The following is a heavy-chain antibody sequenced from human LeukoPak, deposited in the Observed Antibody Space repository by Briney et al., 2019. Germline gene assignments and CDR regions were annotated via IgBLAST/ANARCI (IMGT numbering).Heavy chain of an antibody. Sequence: SETLSLTCAVYGGSFSGYYWSWIRQPPGRGLEWIGEINHTGSTNYNPSLKSRVTISVDASKNQFSLKLSSVTAADTAVYYCARALGAFDIWGQGTMVTVSS. CDR3: ARALGAFDI. J-gene: IGHJ3*02. CDR1: GGSFSGYY. CDR2: INHTGST. V-gene: IGHV4-34*01.